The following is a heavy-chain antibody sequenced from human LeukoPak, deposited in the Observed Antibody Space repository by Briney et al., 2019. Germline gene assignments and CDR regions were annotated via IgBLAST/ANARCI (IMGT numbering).Heavy chain of an antibody. CDR3: AGAPRITIFGVVKAYYYGMDV. CDR1: GFTFSSYW. Sequence: GGSLRLSCAASGFTFSSYWMSWVRQAPGKGLEWVANIKQDGSEKYYVDSVKGRFTISRDNAKNSLYLQMNSLRAEDTAVYYCAGAPRITIFGVVKAYYYGMDVWGQGTTVTVSS. V-gene: IGHV3-7*01. D-gene: IGHD3-3*01. J-gene: IGHJ6*02. CDR2: IKQDGSEK.